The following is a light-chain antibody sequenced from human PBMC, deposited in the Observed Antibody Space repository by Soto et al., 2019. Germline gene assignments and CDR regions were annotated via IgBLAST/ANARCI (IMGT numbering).Light chain of an antibody. CDR2: DAS. CDR3: QQYNNWPIT. Sequence: EIVLTQSPGTLSLSPGERATLSCRASQSVSYYLAWYQQKPGQAPRLLIYDASSRATGVPDRFSGSGSGTEFTLTISSLQSEDFAVYYCQQYNNWPITFGQGTRLEIK. CDR1: QSVSYY. V-gene: IGKV3D-15*01. J-gene: IGKJ5*01.